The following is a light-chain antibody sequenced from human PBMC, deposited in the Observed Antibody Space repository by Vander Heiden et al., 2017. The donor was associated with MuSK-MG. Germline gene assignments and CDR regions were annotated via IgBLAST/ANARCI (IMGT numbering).Light chain of an antibody. CDR1: QTIDNF. J-gene: IGKJ4*01. Sequence: DIQMTQSPSSLSASVGDRVTIPCRASQTIDNFLNWYQQKPGKAPKLLIYAASSLKSGVPTRFSGSGSGTDFTHTISSLQPEDVATYYCQQSYINPHAFGGGTTVEIK. CDR2: AAS. CDR3: QQSYINPHA. V-gene: IGKV1-39*01.